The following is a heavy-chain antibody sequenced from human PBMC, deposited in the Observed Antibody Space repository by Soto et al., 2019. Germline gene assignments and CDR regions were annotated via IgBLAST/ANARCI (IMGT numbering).Heavy chain of an antibody. CDR1: GVPFSSYA. Sequence: GGSLRLSCAASGVPFSSYAMHWVRQAPGKGLEWVAVISYDGSNKYYADSVKGRFTISRDNSKNTLYLQMNSLRAEDTAVYYCARPISSSSNYYYYMDVWGKGTMVTVSS. V-gene: IGHV3-30-3*01. J-gene: IGHJ6*03. CDR2: ISYDGSNK. CDR3: ARPISSSSNYYYYMDV. D-gene: IGHD6-6*01.